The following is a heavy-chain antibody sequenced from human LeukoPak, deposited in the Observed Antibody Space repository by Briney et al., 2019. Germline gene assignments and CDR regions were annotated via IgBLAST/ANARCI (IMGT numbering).Heavy chain of an antibody. CDR1: GFTFSSYS. J-gene: IGHJ1*01. V-gene: IGHV3-21*01. Sequence: GGSLRLSCAASGFTFSSYSMNWVRQAPGKGLEWVSSISSSSNYIYYVDSVKGRFTISRDNARNSLYLQMNSLRAEDTAVYYCARDMTTATTCYLQHWGQGTLVTVSS. CDR3: ARDMTTATTCYLQH. CDR2: ISSSSNYI. D-gene: IGHD4-17*01.